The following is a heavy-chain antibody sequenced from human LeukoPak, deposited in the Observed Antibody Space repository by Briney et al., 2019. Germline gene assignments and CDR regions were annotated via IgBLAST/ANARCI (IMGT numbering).Heavy chain of an antibody. V-gene: IGHV4-39*07. Sequence: SETLSLTCTVSGGSISSSSYYWGWIRQPPGKGLEWIGSIYYSGSTYYNPSLKSRVTISVDTSKNQFSLKLSSVTAADTAVYYCAREVGWELPKYYFDYWGQGTLVTVSS. CDR2: IYYSGST. CDR3: AREVGWELPKYYFDY. D-gene: IGHD2-15*01. CDR1: GGSISSSSYY. J-gene: IGHJ4*02.